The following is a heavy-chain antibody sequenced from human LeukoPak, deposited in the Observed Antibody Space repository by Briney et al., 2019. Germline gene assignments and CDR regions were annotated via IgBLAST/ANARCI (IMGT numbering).Heavy chain of an antibody. CDR3: ARGFGYYYDSSGSLFDY. D-gene: IGHD3-22*01. J-gene: IGHJ4*02. CDR1: GFTFSSYS. CDR2: ISSSSSYI. V-gene: IGHV3-21*01. Sequence: TGGSLRLSCAASGFTFSSYSMNWVRQAPGKGLEWVSSISSSSSYIYYADSVKGRFTISRDNAKNSLYLQMNSLRAEDTAVYYCARGFGYYYDSSGSLFDYWGQGTLVTVSS.